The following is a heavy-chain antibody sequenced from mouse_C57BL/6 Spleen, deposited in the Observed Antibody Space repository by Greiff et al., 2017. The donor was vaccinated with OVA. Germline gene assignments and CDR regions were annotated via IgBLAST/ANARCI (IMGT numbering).Heavy chain of an antibody. V-gene: IGHV3-6*01. CDR3: ARARDGTSMDY. CDR2: ISYDGSN. D-gene: IGHD2-1*01. CDR1: GYSITSGYY. J-gene: IGHJ4*01. Sequence: DVKLQESGPGLVKPSQSLSLTCSVTGYSITSGYYWNWIRQFPGNKLEWMGYISYDGSNNYNPSLKHRISITRDTSKNQFVLKLKSVTTEDTATYYCARARDGTSMDYWGQGTSVTVAS.